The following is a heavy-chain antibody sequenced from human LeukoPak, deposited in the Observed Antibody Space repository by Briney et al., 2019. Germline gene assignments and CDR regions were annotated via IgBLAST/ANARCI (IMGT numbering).Heavy chain of an antibody. CDR2: ISYDGSNK. CDR3: ARRAGGLARNNWFDP. V-gene: IGHV3-30*14. CDR1: GFTFSSYA. J-gene: IGHJ5*02. D-gene: IGHD3-16*01. Sequence: PGRSLRLSCAASGFTFSSYAMHWVRQAPGKGLEWVAVISYDGSNKYYADSVKGRFTISRDNSKNTLYLQMNSLRAVDTAVYYCARRAGGLARNNWFDPWGQGTLVTVSS.